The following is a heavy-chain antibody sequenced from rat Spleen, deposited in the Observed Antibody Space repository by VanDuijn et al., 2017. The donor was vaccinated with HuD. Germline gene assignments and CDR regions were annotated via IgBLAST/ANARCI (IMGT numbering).Heavy chain of an antibody. D-gene: IGHD1-9*01. CDR2: ISYDGGNT. CDR3: ARRHYGYTDYFDY. V-gene: IGHV5-25*01. Sequence: EVQLVDSGGGLVQPGRSMKLSCAASGFTFSNYGMAWVRQAPKRGLEWVAYISYDGGNTYYRDSVKGRFTISRDNAKSTLSLQMDSLRSEDTATYYCARRHYGYTDYFDYWGQGVMVTVSS. J-gene: IGHJ2*01. CDR1: GFTFSNYG.